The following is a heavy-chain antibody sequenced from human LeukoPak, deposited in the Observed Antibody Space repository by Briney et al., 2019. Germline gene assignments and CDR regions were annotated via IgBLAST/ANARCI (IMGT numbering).Heavy chain of an antibody. V-gene: IGHV5-51*01. D-gene: IGHD3-22*01. CDR2: IYPGDSDT. CDR1: GYSFTSYW. CDR3: ARHSYDSSGYLNWFDP. Sequence: GESLQISCKGSGYSFTSYWIGWVRQMPGKGLEWMGIIYPGDSDTRYSPSFQGQVTISADKSISTAYLQWSSLKASDTAMYYCARHSYDSSGYLNWFDPWGQGTLVTVSS. J-gene: IGHJ5*02.